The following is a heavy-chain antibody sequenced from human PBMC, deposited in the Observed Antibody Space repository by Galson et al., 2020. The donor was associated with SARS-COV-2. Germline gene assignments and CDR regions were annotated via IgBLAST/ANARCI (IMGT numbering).Heavy chain of an antibody. CDR1: GYTLTELS. D-gene: IGHD6-13*01. CDR2: FDPEDGET. V-gene: IGHV1-24*01. J-gene: IGHJ5*02. CDR3: ATSPSLVRSDWFDP. Sequence: ASVKVSCKVSGYTLTELSMHWVRQAPGKGLEWMGGFDPEDGETIYAQKFQGRVTMNEDTSTDTAYMELSSLRPEDTAVYYCATSPSLVRSDWFDPWGQGTLVTVSS.